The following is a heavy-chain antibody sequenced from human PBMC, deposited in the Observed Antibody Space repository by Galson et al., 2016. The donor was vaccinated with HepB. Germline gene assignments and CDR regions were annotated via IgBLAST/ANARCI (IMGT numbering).Heavy chain of an antibody. J-gene: IGHJ2*01. Sequence: SVKVSCKASGGTFSNYLISWVRQAPGQGLEWMGGIVPIFGSAKYAQRFQGRVSITADESTSTAYMELRSLRSDDTAIYYCARDQGLFYYDSGASLSDVFWYFDLWGRGTPVTVSS. CDR3: ARDQGLFYYDSGASLSDVFWYFDL. CDR2: IVPIFGSA. CDR1: GGTFSNYL. D-gene: IGHD3-22*01. V-gene: IGHV1-69*13.